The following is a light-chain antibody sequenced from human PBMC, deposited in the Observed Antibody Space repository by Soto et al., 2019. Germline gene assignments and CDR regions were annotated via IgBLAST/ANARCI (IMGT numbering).Light chain of an antibody. Sequence: QPVLTQPPSASGTPGQRVTISCSGSSSNIGKNTVNWYQQLPGSAPKLLIYSNTQRPLGVPVRFSGSKSGTSASLAISGLQSEDEATYYCAAWDDSLYVFGTGTKLTVL. CDR3: AAWDDSLYV. CDR1: SSNIGKNT. V-gene: IGLV1-44*01. J-gene: IGLJ1*01. CDR2: SNT.